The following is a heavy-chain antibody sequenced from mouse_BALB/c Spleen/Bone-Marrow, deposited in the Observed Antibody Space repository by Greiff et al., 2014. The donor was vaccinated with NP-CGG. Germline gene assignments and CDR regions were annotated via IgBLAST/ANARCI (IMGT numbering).Heavy chain of an antibody. D-gene: IGHD2-3*01. CDR3: ARALGDGYYYAMDY. Sequence: VQLQQSGAELVKPGAPVKLSCKASGYTFTSYWMNWVKQRPGRGLEWIGRIDPSDSETHYNQKFKDKATLTVDKSSSTAYIQLSSLTSEDSAVYYCARALGDGYYYAMDYWGHGTSVTVSS. V-gene: IGHV1-69*02. J-gene: IGHJ4*01. CDR1: GYTFTSYW. CDR2: IDPSDSET.